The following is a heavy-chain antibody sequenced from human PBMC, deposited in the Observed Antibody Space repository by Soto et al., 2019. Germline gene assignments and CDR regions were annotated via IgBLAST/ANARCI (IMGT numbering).Heavy chain of an antibody. CDR2: IYHSGSS. D-gene: IGHD2-15*01. Sequence: QVQLQESGPGLVKPSGTLSLTCAVSSGSISSSNWWSWVRQPPGKGLEWIGEIYHSGSSNYNPSLKSRVTISVDKSKNQFSLKLSSVTAADTAVYYCARSPVVVVAATERGSWFDPWGQGTLVTVSS. J-gene: IGHJ5*02. V-gene: IGHV4-4*02. CDR3: ARSPVVVVAATERGSWFDP. CDR1: SGSISSSNW.